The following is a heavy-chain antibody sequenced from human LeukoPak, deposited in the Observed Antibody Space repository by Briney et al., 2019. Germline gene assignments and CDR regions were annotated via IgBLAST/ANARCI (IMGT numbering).Heavy chain of an antibody. CDR3: AKGDSSSWYDS. V-gene: IGHV3-23*01. Sequence: GRSLRLSCAASGFTFSSYAMSWVRQAQGKGLEWVSLISSSGGSTYYADSVKGRFTISRDNSKNTLYLQMNSLRVEDTALYYCAKGDSSSWYDSWGQGTLVTVSS. J-gene: IGHJ5*01. CDR2: ISSSGGST. D-gene: IGHD3-22*01. CDR1: GFTFSSYA.